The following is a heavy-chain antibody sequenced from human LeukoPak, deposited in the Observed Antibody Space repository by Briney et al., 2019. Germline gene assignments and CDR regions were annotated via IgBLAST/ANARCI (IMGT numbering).Heavy chain of an antibody. V-gene: IGHV4-30-4*08. Sequence: SETLSLTCTVSGGSISSGDYYWSWIRQPPGKGLEWIGYIYYSGSTYYNPSLKSRVTISVDTSKNQFSLKLSSVTAADTAVYYCARDHPHPDYSNHYYYYYMDVWGKGTTVTVSS. CDR1: GGSISSGDYY. CDR3: ARDHPHPDYSNHYYYYYMDV. J-gene: IGHJ6*03. CDR2: IYYSGST. D-gene: IGHD4-11*01.